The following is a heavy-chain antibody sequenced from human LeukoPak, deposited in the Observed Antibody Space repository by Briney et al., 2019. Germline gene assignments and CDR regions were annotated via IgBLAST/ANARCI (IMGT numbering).Heavy chain of an antibody. V-gene: IGHV5-51*01. D-gene: IGHD6-13*01. J-gene: IGHJ4*02. CDR2: VYLRDSET. CDR1: GYTYRNYW. Sequence: GDSLKISCQHSGYTYRNYWIGWVRQMPGKGLEWMGIVYLRDSETRYSPSFQGQVTISADKSINTVYLQWSSLRASDTAMYYCARQAGYSSSWFYFDYWGQGTRVTVS. CDR3: ARQAGYSSSWFYFDY.